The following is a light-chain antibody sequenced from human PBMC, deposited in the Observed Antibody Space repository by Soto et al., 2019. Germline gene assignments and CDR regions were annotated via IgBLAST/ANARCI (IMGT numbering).Light chain of an antibody. V-gene: IGKV3-20*01. CDR3: QQYGSTPIT. Sequence: VLRQSPGTLSLSPGERATLPFSVSQSVSSIYLAWYQQKPGQAPRLLIYGASSRASGIPDRFSGVGSGTDFTLTISRLEPEDFAVYYCQQYGSTPITFGQGTRLEIK. J-gene: IGKJ5*01. CDR2: GAS. CDR1: QSVSSIY.